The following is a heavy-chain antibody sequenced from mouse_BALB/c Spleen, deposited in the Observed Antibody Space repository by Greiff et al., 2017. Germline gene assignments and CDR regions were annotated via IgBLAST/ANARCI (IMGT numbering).Heavy chain of an antibody. D-gene: IGHD1-1*01. V-gene: IGHV2-6-7*01. CDR2: IWGDGST. Sequence: VHLVESGPGLVAPSQSLSITCTVSGFSLTGYGVNWVRQPPGKGLEWLGMIWGDGSTDYNSALKSRLSISKDNSKSQVFLKMNSLQTDDTARYYCARDRDYYGSSPYYAMDYWGQGTSVTVSS. CDR3: ARDRDYYGSSPYYAMDY. CDR1: GFSLTGYG. J-gene: IGHJ4*01.